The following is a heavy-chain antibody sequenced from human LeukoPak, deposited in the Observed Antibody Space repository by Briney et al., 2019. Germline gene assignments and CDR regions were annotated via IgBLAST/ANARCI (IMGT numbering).Heavy chain of an antibody. V-gene: IGHV3-48*03. J-gene: IGHJ6*03. CDR2: ISSSGSTI. Sequence: GGSLRLSCAASGFTFSSYEMNWVRQAPGKGLEWVSYISSSGSTIYYADSVKGRFTISRDNAKNSLYLQMNSLRAEDTAVYYCARDGVDIVATTDFDYYYYMDVWGKGTTVTVSS. D-gene: IGHD5-12*01. CDR1: GFTFSSYE. CDR3: ARDGVDIVATTDFDYYYYMDV.